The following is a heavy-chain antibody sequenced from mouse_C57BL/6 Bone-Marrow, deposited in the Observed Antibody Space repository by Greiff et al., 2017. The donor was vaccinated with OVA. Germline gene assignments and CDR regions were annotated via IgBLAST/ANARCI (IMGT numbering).Heavy chain of an antibody. Sequence: QVQLQQSGAELVKPGASVKISCKASGYAFSSYWMNWVKQRPGKGLEWIGQIYPGDGDTNYNGKFKGKATLTADTSSSTAYMQLSSLTSEDSAVYVGARENSCYGYDDVWGTGTTVTVSS. CDR2: IYPGDGDT. CDR3: ARENSCYGYDDV. CDR1: GYAFSSYW. J-gene: IGHJ1*03. D-gene: IGHD2-12*01. V-gene: IGHV1-80*01.